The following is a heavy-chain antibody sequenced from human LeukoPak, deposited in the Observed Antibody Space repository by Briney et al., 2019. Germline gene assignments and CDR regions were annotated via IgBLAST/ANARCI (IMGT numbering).Heavy chain of an antibody. J-gene: IGHJ5*02. D-gene: IGHD3-3*01. CDR3: ARLGYDFWSGPSIWFDP. CDR1: GGSFSGYY. CDR2: INHSGST. Sequence: PSETLSLTCVVYGGSFSGYYWSWIRQPPGKGLEWIGEINHSGSTNYNPSLKSRVTISVDTSKNQFSLKLSSVTAADTAVYYCARLGYDFWSGPSIWFDPWGQGTLVTVSS. V-gene: IGHV4-34*01.